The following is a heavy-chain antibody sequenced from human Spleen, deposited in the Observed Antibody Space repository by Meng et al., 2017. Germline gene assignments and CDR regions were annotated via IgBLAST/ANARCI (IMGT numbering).Heavy chain of an antibody. Sequence: EVQLVRCGGALVQPRWSLRLSCGASGFTLVGHWVHWVRQVPGEGLSWVSRTNSDGSITNYAVAVRGRFTISRDDAKNTVYLQMNSLRVEDTAVYYCARDFGGWYDVWGQGTLVTVSS. CDR3: ARDFGGWYDV. V-gene: IGHV3-74*01. J-gene: IGHJ5*02. D-gene: IGHD3-3*01. CDR2: TNSDGSIT. CDR1: GFTLVGHW.